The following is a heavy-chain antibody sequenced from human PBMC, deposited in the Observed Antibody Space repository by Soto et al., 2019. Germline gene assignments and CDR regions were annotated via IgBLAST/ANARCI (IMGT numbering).Heavy chain of an antibody. CDR2: ISSSGSTI. D-gene: IGHD3-22*01. CDR1: GCKSGDFD. Sequence: RDWCGVVGCKSGDFDGSRISQAPGKGLEWVSYISSSGSTIYYADSVKGRFTISRDNAKNSLYLQMNSLRAEDTAVYYCARDLYYYDSSGYGYFVSWGQGTLVTVS. J-gene: IGHJ4*02. V-gene: IGHV3-11*01. CDR3: ARDLYYYDSSGYGYFVS.